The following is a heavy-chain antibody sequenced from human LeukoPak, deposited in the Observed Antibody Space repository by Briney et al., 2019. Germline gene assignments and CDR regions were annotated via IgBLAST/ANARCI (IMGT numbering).Heavy chain of an antibody. D-gene: IGHD2-2*01. V-gene: IGHV3-33*01. CDR2: IWYDGSNK. CDR1: GFTFSSYG. CDR3: ARVVSSTSFLEGYWFDP. J-gene: IGHJ5*02. Sequence: GRSLRLSCAASGFTFSSYGMHWVRQAPGKGLEWVAVIWYDGSNKYYADSVKGRFTISRDNSKNTLYLQMNSLRAEDTAVYYCARVVSSTSFLEGYWFDPWGQGTLVTVSS.